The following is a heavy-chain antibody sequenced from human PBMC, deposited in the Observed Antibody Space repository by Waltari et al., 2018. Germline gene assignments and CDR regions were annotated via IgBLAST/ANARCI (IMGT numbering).Heavy chain of an antibody. CDR3: AREGIVATIQDAFDI. CDR2: ISSSSSTI. D-gene: IGHD5-12*01. CDR1: GFTFSSYS. J-gene: IGHJ3*02. Sequence: EVQLVESGGGLVQPGGSLRLSCAASGFTFSSYSINWFRQAPGKGLEWVSYISSSSSTIYYADSVKGRFTISRDNAKNSLYLQMNSLRAEDTAVYYCAREGIVATIQDAFDIWGQGTMVTVSS. V-gene: IGHV3-48*04.